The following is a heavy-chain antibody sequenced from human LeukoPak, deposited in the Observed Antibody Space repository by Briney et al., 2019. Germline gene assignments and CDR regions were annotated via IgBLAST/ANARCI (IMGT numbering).Heavy chain of an antibody. Sequence: SETLSLTCTVSGGSISSSGYYWSWIRQPPGKGLEWIGEIDPNGTPNYNPTLKSRVTVSIDTCKNQFSLNLNSVTAADTAIYYCARGRSYEYGDYDYWGQGTLVTVSS. V-gene: IGHV4-39*07. D-gene: IGHD4-17*01. CDR3: ARGRSYEYGDYDY. CDR2: IDPNGTP. CDR1: GGSISSSGYY. J-gene: IGHJ4*02.